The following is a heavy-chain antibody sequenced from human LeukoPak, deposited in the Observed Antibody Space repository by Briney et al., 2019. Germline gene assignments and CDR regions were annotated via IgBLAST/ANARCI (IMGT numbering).Heavy chain of an antibody. CDR1: GGSISSYY. V-gene: IGHV4-59*01. Sequence: PSETLSLTCTVSGGSISSYYWSWIRQPPGKALEWIGYIYYSGSTNYNPSLKSRVTISVDTSKNQFSLKLSSVTAADTAVYYCARDFKPYYYDSSGFRYYGMDVWGQGTTVTVSS. CDR2: IYYSGST. J-gene: IGHJ6*02. D-gene: IGHD3-22*01. CDR3: ARDFKPYYYDSSGFRYYGMDV.